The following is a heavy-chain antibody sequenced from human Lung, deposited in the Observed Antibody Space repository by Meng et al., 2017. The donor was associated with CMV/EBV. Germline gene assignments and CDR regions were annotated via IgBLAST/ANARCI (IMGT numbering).Heavy chain of an antibody. D-gene: IGHD3-10*01. Sequence: QVQLGEAGPALVKPSEPLSPTCAVSGDSITNHNWWAWVRQPPGKGLEWIGEIPHRGSSAYNPSLKSRVSMSIDKSKNQFSLKLTSVTAAGTAVYHCLRRSGGSVWGQGTLVTVSS. CDR2: IPHRGSS. CDR1: GDSITNHNW. J-gene: IGHJ1*01. V-gene: IGHV4-4*02. CDR3: LRRSGGSV.